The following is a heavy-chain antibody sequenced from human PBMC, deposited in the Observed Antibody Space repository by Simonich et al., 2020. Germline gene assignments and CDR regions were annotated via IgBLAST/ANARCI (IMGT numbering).Heavy chain of an antibody. CDR2: IYYRGST. V-gene: IGHV4-39*01. J-gene: IGHJ3*02. D-gene: IGHD6-13*01. Sequence: QLQLQESGPGLVKPSETLSLTCTVSGGSISSSSYYWGGIRQPPGKGLEWIGRIYYRGSTYSNPSLKSRVTISVDTSKNQFSLKLSSVTAADTAVYYCARHAGFAFDIWGQGTMVTVSS. CDR1: GGSISSSSYY. CDR3: ARHAGFAFDI.